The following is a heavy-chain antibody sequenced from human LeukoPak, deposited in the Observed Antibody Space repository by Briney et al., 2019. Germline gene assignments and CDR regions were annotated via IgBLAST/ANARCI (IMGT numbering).Heavy chain of an antibody. CDR2: IYYSGST. D-gene: IGHD1-14*01. V-gene: IGHV4-39*01. Sequence: SETLSLTCTVSGGSISSSSYYWGWIRQPPGKGLEWIGSIYYSGSTYYNPSLKSRVTISLDTSKNQFSLKLSSVTAADTAVYYCARHQRLPDPFDYWGQGTLVTVSS. CDR1: GGSISSSSYY. J-gene: IGHJ4*02. CDR3: ARHQRLPDPFDY.